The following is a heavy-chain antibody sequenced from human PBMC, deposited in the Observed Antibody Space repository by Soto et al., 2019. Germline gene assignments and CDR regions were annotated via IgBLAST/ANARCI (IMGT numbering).Heavy chain of an antibody. CDR3: AILHSSRAHWYSHL. Sequence: GASVKVSCKASGGTFSSYAISWVRQAPGQGLEWMGGIIPIFGTANYAQKFQGRVTITADESTSTAYMELSSLRSEDTAVYYCAILHSSRAHWYSHLPAPGALSTVS. CDR2: IIPIFGTA. J-gene: IGHJ2*01. D-gene: IGHD6-13*01. CDR1: GGTFSSYA. V-gene: IGHV1-69*13.